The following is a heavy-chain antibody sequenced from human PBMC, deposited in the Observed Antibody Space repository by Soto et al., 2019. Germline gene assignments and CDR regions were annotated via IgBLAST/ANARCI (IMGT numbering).Heavy chain of an antibody. V-gene: IGHV3-30*18. CDR3: AKEGGLSGSYYISSSYYFDY. Sequence: PGGSMRLSCVACGFTFNSYGMHWVRQAPGKGLEWVAIISYDGSNTYYADSVKGRFTISRDNSKNTLYLQMNSLRAEDTSVYYCAKEGGLSGSYYISSSYYFDYWGQGTLVTVSS. D-gene: IGHD1-26*01. J-gene: IGHJ4*02. CDR2: ISYDGSNT. CDR1: GFTFNSYG.